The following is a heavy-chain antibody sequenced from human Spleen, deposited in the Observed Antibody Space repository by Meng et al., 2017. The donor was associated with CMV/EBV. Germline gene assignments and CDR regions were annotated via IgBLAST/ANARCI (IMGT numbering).Heavy chain of an antibody. CDR2: TFYRSEWYF. J-gene: IGHJ3*02. V-gene: IGHV6-1*01. Sequence: SQTLSLTCVISGDTVSSNSAAWNWIRQSPSRGLEGLGRTFYRSEWYFDYEVSVKSRISIKADISKNQFSLQLNSVTPEDTALYYCARVGNSGSYFRSLGTFDIWGQGTMVTVSS. CDR3: ARVGNSGSYFRSLGTFDI. D-gene: IGHD1-26*01. CDR1: GDTVSSNSAA.